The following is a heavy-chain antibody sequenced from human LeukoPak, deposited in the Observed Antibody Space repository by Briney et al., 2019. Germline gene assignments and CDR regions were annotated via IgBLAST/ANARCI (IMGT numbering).Heavy chain of an antibody. J-gene: IGHJ3*02. CDR3: AKCLHSSSSCGAFDI. CDR2: IIPIFGTA. Sequence: GPSVKVSCNASGGTFTSYAISWVRQPPGQGLEWMGGIIPIFGTANYAQKFQGRVTITADKSTSTAYMELSSLRAEDTAVYYCAKCLHSSSSCGAFDIWGQGTMVTVSS. D-gene: IGHD6-6*01. V-gene: IGHV1-69*06. CDR1: GGTFTSYA.